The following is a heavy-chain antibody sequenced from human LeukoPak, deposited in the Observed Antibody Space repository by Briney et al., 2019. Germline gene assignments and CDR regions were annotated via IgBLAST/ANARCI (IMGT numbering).Heavy chain of an antibody. CDR1: GFTFSSYS. J-gene: IGHJ4*02. D-gene: IGHD3-10*01. CDR3: ARGPPLVNVLLWFGTGYFFDY. V-gene: IGHV3-21*01. CDR2: ISSSSSYI. Sequence: PGGSLRLSCAASGFTFSSYSMNWVRQAPGKGLEWVSSISSSSSYIYYADSVKGRFTISRDNAKNSLYLQMNSLRAEDTAVYYCARGPPLVNVLLWFGTGYFFDYWGQGTLVTVSS.